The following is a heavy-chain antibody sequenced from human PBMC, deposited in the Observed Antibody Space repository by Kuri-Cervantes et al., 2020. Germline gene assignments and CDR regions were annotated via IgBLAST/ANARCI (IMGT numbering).Heavy chain of an antibody. D-gene: IGHD3-16*01. CDR1: GFTFSSND. V-gene: IGHV3-13*01. CDR2: LGSGGDT. Sequence: LSLTCAASGFTFSSNDMNWVHQSTGKGLEWVSGLGSGGDTNFPGSVKGRFTISRDNSKNTLYLQMYSLRAEDTAVYSCARGGKMYDPAAFDIWGQGTMVTVSS. CDR3: ARGGKMYDPAAFDI. J-gene: IGHJ3*02.